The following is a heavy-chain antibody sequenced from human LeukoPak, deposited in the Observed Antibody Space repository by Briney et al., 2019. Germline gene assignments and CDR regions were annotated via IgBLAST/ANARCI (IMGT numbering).Heavy chain of an antibody. D-gene: IGHD6-13*01. CDR1: GYTFTGYY. Sequence: ASVKVSCKASGYTFTGYYMHWVRQAPGQGLEWMGWINPNSGGTNYAQKFQGRVTMTRDTSISTAYMELSRLRSDDTAVYYCASGIEPIAALARIDYWGQGTLVTVSS. CDR3: ASGIEPIAALARIDY. CDR2: INPNSGGT. V-gene: IGHV1-2*02. J-gene: IGHJ4*02.